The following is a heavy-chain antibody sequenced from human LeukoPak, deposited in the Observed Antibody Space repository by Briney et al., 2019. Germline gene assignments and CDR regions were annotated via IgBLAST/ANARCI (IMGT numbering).Heavy chain of an antibody. V-gene: IGHV3-7*05. CDR2: IKQDGSEK. D-gene: IGHD5-12*01. J-gene: IGHJ5*02. CDR1: GFTFSSYW. Sequence: PGGSLSLSCPASGFTFSSYWMSWVRQAPGKGLEWVANIKQDGSEKYYVDSVKGRFTISRDNAKNSVYLQMNSLRAEDTAVYYCASDGYPFDHWGQGTLVTVSS. CDR3: ASDGYPFDH.